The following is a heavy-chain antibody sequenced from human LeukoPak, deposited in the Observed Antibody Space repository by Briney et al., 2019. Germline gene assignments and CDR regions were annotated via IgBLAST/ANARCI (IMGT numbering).Heavy chain of an antibody. D-gene: IGHD1-26*01. Sequence: ASVKVSCTASGYTFTSYVISWVRQAPGQGLKGMGWISAYNGNTNYAQKLQGRVTMTTDTSTSTVYMELSSLRSEDTAVYYCARDGSGKHRIWGQGTLVTVSS. CDR2: ISAYNGNT. V-gene: IGHV1-18*01. J-gene: IGHJ4*02. CDR3: ARDGSGKHRI. CDR1: GYTFTSYV.